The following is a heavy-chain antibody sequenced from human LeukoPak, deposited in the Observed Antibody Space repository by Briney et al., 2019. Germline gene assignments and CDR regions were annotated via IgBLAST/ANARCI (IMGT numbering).Heavy chain of an antibody. J-gene: IGHJ4*02. D-gene: IGHD6-13*01. CDR2: IYGGDAA. CDR3: VTSTGQQFIPYDY. CDR1: GINVSSNY. V-gene: IGHV3-66*02. Sequence: GGSLRLSCAASGINVSSNYMTWIRQAPGKGLEWVSLIYGGDAAYYAESVRGRFMISRDNLKNTLFLQMNSLRVEDTAVYYCVTSTGQQFIPYDYWGQGTHVSVSS.